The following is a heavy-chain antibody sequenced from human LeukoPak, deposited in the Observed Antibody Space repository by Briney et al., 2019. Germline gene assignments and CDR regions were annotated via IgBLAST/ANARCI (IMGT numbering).Heavy chain of an antibody. V-gene: IGHV4-38-2*02. CDR3: ARWLYDSSGYYYFDY. D-gene: IGHD3-22*01. Sequence: SETLSLTCTVSGYSISSGYYWGWIRQPPGKGLEWIGGIYHSGSTYYNPSLKGRVTISVDTSKNQFSLKLSSVTAADTAVYYCARWLYDSSGYYYFDYWGQGTLVTVSS. CDR2: IYHSGST. CDR1: GYSISSGYY. J-gene: IGHJ4*02.